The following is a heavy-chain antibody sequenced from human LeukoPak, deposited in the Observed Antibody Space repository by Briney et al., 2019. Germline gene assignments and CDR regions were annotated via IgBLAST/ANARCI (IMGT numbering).Heavy chain of an antibody. J-gene: IGHJ6*03. Sequence: SETLSLTCTVSGGSISSGSYYWGWVRQPAGKGLEWIVRIYTSGNTNYNPSLKSRVTISVDTSKNQFSLKLSSVTAADTAVYYCARSSTTDANHYYYYYMDVWGRGTTVTVSS. V-gene: IGHV4-61*02. CDR2: IYTSGNT. CDR1: GGSISSGSYY. D-gene: IGHD2-2*01. CDR3: ARSSTTDANHYYYYYMDV.